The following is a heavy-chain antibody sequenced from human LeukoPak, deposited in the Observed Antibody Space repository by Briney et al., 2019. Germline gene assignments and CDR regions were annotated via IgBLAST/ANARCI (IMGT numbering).Heavy chain of an antibody. Sequence: GGSLRLSCAASGFTFSSYAMSWVRQAPGKGLEAPGKGLEWVSTISASGHATYYPDSVRGRFTNSRDNSKSTLHLQMDSLRAEDSALYYCAKWPEGATPKFHHWGQGTLVTVSS. D-gene: IGHD1-26*01. CDR3: AKWPEGATPKFHH. V-gene: IGHV3-23*01. CDR1: GFTFSSYA. J-gene: IGHJ4*02. CDR2: ISASGHAT.